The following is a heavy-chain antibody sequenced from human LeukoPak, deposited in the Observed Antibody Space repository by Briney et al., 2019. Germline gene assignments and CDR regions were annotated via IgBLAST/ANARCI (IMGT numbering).Heavy chain of an antibody. J-gene: IGHJ4*02. CDR1: GYSFTSYW. Sequence: GESLKISCNVSGYSFTSYWIGWVRQMPGKGLECMGIIYPGDSDTRYSPSFQGQVAISADKSISTAYLQWSSLKASDTAMYYCARHETGPYFDYWGQGTLVTVSS. V-gene: IGHV5-51*01. CDR2: IYPGDSDT. CDR3: ARHETGPYFDY. D-gene: IGHD1-1*01.